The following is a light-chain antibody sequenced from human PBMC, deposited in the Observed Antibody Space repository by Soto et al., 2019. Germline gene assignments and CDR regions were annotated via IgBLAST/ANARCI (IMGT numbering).Light chain of an antibody. J-gene: IGLJ2*01. CDR2: DTS. V-gene: IGLV7-46*01. CDR1: TGAVTSSHY. CDR3: LLSCSGARGV. Sequence: QAVVTQEPSLTVSPGGTVTLTCGSSTGAVTSSHYPYWFQQKPGQAPRTLIYDTSNKHSWTPARFSGSLLGGKAALTLSVAQPEYEAEYYCLLSCSGARGVVGGGTKPAVL.